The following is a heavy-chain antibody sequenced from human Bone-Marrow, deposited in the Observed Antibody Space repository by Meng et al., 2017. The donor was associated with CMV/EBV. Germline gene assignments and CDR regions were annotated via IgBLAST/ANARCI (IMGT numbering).Heavy chain of an antibody. D-gene: IGHD3-9*01. J-gene: IGHJ6*02. CDR2: ISYDGSNK. CDR1: GFTFSSYA. V-gene: IGHV3-30*04. Sequence: GESLKISCAASGFTFSSYAMYWVRQAPGKGLEWVAVISYDGSNKYYADSVKGRFTISRDNSKNTLYLQMNSLRAEDTAVYYCARGGNFLTWGMDVWGQGTTVTGSS. CDR3: ARGGNFLTWGMDV.